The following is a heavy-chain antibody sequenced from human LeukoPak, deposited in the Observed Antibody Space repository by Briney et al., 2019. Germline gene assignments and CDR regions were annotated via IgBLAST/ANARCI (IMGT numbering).Heavy chain of an antibody. CDR1: GGSISSGGYS. CDR2: IYHSGST. CDR3: ARAYLGDSSGYSKAFDI. Sequence: PSQTLSLTCAVSGGSISSGGYSWSWIRQPPGKGLEWIGYIYHSGSTCYNPSLKSRVTISVDRSKNQFSLKLSSVTAADTAVYYCARAYLGDSSGYSKAFDIWGQGTMVTVSS. D-gene: IGHD3-22*01. J-gene: IGHJ3*02. V-gene: IGHV4-30-2*01.